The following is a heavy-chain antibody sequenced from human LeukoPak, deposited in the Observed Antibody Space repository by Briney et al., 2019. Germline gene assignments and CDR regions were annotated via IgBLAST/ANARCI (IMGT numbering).Heavy chain of an antibody. CDR2: IWYDGSNK. CDR3: ARVRLYGSGTCYSDY. Sequence: GGSLRLSCAASGFTFSSYGMNWVRQAPGKGLEWVALIWYDGSNKYYADSVKGRCTISRDNSKNTLYLQMNSLRAEDTAVYYCARVRLYGSGTCYSDYWGQGTLVTVSS. J-gene: IGHJ4*02. D-gene: IGHD3-10*01. CDR1: GFTFSSYG. V-gene: IGHV3-33*01.